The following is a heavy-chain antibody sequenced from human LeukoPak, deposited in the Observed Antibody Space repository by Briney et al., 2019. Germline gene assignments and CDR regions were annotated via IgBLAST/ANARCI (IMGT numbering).Heavy chain of an antibody. CDR2: IGSDGGST. CDR3: ARGGSGNFYY. V-gene: IGHV3-74*03. D-gene: IGHD1-26*01. Sequence: GGSLILSCTASGFTFSGYWMNWVRQAPGKGLVWVSRIGSDGGSTTYADSVKGRFTISRDNAKSTLYLQMTSLRAEDTAVYYCARGGSGNFYYWGQGTLVTVSS. CDR1: GFTFSGYW. J-gene: IGHJ4*02.